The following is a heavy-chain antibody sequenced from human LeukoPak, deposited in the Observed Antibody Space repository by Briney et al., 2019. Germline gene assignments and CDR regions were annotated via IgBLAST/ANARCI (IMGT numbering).Heavy chain of an antibody. CDR3: AREVAARPYYFDY. J-gene: IGHJ4*02. D-gene: IGHD6-6*01. CDR1: GGSISSYY. CDR2: IYYSGST. V-gene: IGHV4-59*01. Sequence: SETLSLTCTVSGGSISSYYWSWIRQPPGKGLEWLGYIYYSGSTNYNPSLKSRVTISVDTSKNQFSLKLSSVTAADTAVYYCAREVAARPYYFDYWGQGTLVTVSS.